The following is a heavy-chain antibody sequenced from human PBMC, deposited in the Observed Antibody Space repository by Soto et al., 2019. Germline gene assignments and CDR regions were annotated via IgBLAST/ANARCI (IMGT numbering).Heavy chain of an antibody. V-gene: IGHV4-31*03. CDR1: GGSISSGGYY. CDR3: ATSIDS. J-gene: IGHJ5*01. CDR2: LYYRGST. Sequence: QVQLQESGPGLVKPSQTLSLTCTVSGGSISSGGYYWSWIRQHPGKGLEWIGYLYYRGSTYYNPSLKSRVTVSVDTSKTHSSRKLSSVTAADTAVYSCATSIDSWGQGTLVTVSS.